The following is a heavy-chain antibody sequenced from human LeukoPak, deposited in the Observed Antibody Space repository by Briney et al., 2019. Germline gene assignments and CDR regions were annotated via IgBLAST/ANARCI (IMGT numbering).Heavy chain of an antibody. CDR2: ISSDGYTT. Sequence: VTIISSDGYTTYYTDSVKGRFTISRDNSKNTLYLQMSSLRAEDTAVYYCARVPRAAAEFDYWGQGTLVTVSS. D-gene: IGHD2-2*01. V-gene: IGHV3-30*10. J-gene: IGHJ4*02. CDR3: ARVPRAAAEFDY.